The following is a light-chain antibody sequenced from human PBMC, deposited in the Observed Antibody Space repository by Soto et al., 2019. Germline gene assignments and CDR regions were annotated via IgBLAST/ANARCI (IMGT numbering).Light chain of an antibody. CDR1: QTIRNY. CDR2: GAI. CDR3: QQSYSTPAWT. Sequence: DIHMTQSPSSLSASVGYIFTITCRASQTIRNYLNWYQQKPGKAPKLLIYGAINLHSGVPSRFSGSGSGTDFTLTISSLKTEDFATYYCQQSYSTPAWTFGQGTKVDIK. V-gene: IGKV1-39*01. J-gene: IGKJ1*01.